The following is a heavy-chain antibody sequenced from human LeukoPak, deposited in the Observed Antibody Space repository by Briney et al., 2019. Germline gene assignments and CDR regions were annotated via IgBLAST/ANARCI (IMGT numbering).Heavy chain of an antibody. CDR2: IYYGGTT. Sequence: SQTLSLTCAVSGGSISSGNCYTSCIQHPPREGLGWIGYIYYGGTTYYNPSLKSRATLSVDTSKNQFSLKLSYVTAADTAVYYCASSGAGSFYYSPAFKYYYFGMDVWGQGTTVTVSS. J-gene: IGHJ6*02. CDR1: GGSISSGNCY. D-gene: IGHD3-10*01. CDR3: ASSGAGSFYYSPAFKYYYFGMDV. V-gene: IGHV4-30-4*01.